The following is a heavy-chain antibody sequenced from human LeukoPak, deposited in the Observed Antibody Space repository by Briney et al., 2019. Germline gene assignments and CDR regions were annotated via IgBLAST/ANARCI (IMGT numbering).Heavy chain of an antibody. J-gene: IGHJ6*02. D-gene: IGHD2-15*01. CDR1: GFTFSSYA. CDR2: ISGSGGST. Sequence: PGASLRLSCAASGFTFSSYAMSWVRQAPGKGLEWVSGISGSGGSTYYADSVEGRFTIPRDNSKNTLYLQMNSLRAEDTAVYYCAKPRGYCSGGSCYSCYYYGMDVWGQGTTVTVSS. V-gene: IGHV3-23*01. CDR3: AKPRGYCSGGSCYSCYYYGMDV.